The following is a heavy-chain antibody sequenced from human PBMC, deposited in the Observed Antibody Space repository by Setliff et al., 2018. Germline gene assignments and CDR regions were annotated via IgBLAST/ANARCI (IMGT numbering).Heavy chain of an antibody. J-gene: IGHJ4*02. Sequence: GGSLSLSCAASGFTFSTYRMHWVRQAPGKGLEWVAVIWDDGVKKYHADSVKGRFTISRDNSKNTLYLQMNSLRPEDTAVYYCARTCSGSGCYAGLESWGQGTPVTVS. D-gene: IGHD2-15*01. CDR1: GFTFSTYR. CDR2: IWDDGVKK. CDR3: ARTCSGSGCYAGLES. V-gene: IGHV3-33*08.